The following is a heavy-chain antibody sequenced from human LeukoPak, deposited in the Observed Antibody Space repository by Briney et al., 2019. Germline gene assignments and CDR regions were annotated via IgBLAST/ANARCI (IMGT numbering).Heavy chain of an antibody. J-gene: IGHJ3*02. CDR1: GFSVSSNY. V-gene: IGHV3-21*01. CDR3: ARGGVSRIAVAGTYAFDI. D-gene: IGHD6-19*01. CDR2: ISSSSSDK. Sequence: GGSLRLSCTASGFSVSSNYMSWVRQAPGKGLEWVSSISSSSSDKHYADSVKGRFTISRDNAKNSLYLQMNSLRAEDTAVYYCARGGVSRIAVAGTYAFDIWGQGTMVTVSS.